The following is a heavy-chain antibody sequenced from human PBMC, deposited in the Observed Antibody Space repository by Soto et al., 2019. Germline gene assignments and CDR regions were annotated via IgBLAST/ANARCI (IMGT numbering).Heavy chain of an antibody. D-gene: IGHD6-19*01. CDR2: INPNSGGT. J-gene: IGHJ4*02. CDR1: GYTFTGYY. Sequence: ASVKVSCKASGYTFTGYYMHWERQAPGQGLEWMGWINPNSGGTNYAQKFQGWVTMTRDTSISTAYMELSRLRSDDTAVYYCALGWVAGTSLDYWGQGTLVTVSS. CDR3: ALGWVAGTSLDY. V-gene: IGHV1-2*04.